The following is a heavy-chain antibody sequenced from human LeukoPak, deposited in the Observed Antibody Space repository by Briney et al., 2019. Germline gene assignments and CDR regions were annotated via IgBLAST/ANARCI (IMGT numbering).Heavy chain of an antibody. CDR2: ISYSGNT. Sequence: AETLSLTCTLSRGSLSRFYLSWIRQAPRRGVSGVGYISYSGNTNYNPSLKSRVTISVDTSKNQFSLKLSSVTAADTAVYYCARDGGFTVDTSLDYWGQGTLVTVSS. CDR1: RGSLSRFY. J-gene: IGHJ4*02. V-gene: IGHV4-59*12. CDR3: ARDGGFTVDTSLDY. D-gene: IGHD4-11*01.